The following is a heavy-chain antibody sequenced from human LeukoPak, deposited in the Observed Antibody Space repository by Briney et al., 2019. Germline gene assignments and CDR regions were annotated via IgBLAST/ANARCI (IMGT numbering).Heavy chain of an antibody. V-gene: IGHV4-30-4*08. CDR2: IYYSGST. CDR1: GGSISSGDYY. Sequence: SQTLSLTCTVSGGSISSGDYYWSWIRQPPGKGLEWIGYIYYSGSTYYNPSLKSRVTISVDTSKNQFSLKLSSVTAADTAVYYCARRPDCSSTSCYSFWFDPWGQGTPVTASS. D-gene: IGHD2-2*02. J-gene: IGHJ5*02. CDR3: ARRPDCSSTSCYSFWFDP.